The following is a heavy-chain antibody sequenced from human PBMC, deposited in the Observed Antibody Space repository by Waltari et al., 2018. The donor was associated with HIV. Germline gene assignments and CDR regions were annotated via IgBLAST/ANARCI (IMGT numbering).Heavy chain of an antibody. Sequence: QVHLEQWGTGLLRPSETLSLTCAVYGGYFRGYYWSWVRQAPGGGLEWIGEVNHVGRTNYSPSLKGRVTVSVDTSKNQFSLTMRSVTAADTAVYYCARDSAPGLAVDDDDGEFFYYGLDVWGQGTTVTVSS. V-gene: IGHV4-34*01. J-gene: IGHJ6*01. CDR1: GGYFRGYY. CDR3: ARDSAPGLAVDDDDGEFFYYGLDV. CDR2: VNHVGRT. D-gene: IGHD6-19*01.